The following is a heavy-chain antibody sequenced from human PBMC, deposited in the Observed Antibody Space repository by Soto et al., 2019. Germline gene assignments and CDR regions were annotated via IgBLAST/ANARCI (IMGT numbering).Heavy chain of an antibody. J-gene: IGHJ3*02. V-gene: IGHV1-69*02. CDR2: IIPILGIA. Sequence: QVQLVQSGAEVKKPGSSVKVSCKASGGTFSSYTISWVRQAPGQGLEWMGRIIPILGIANYAQKFQGRVXIXXDKSTCTAYMELSSLRSEDTAVYYCAGMIRGAFDIWGQGTMVTVSS. D-gene: IGHD3-22*01. CDR3: AGMIRGAFDI. CDR1: GGTFSSYT.